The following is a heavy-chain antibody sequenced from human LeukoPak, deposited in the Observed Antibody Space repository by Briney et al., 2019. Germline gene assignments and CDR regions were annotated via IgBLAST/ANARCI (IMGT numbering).Heavy chain of an antibody. D-gene: IGHD6-19*01. J-gene: IGHJ4*02. V-gene: IGHV3-23*01. CDR3: AKGITVAAGIYFDS. CDR2: IYGGGTNT. CDR1: GFSFSSFA. Sequence: AGGSLRLSCVGSGFSFSSFAMTWVRQAPGKGLEWVSTIYGGGTNTFYADSVKGRFTISRDDSKNMQFLEMDSLRPEDTAVYFWAKGITVAAGIYFDSWGQGTLVTVSS.